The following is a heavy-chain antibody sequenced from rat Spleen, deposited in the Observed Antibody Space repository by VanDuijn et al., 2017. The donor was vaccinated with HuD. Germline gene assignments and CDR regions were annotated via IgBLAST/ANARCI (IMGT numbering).Heavy chain of an antibody. CDR1: GFTFNNYW. CDR3: VRHGYTRYYFDY. CDR2: ITNTGGSI. J-gene: IGHJ2*01. V-gene: IGHV5-31*01. D-gene: IGHD1-9*01. Sequence: EVQLVESGGGLVQPGRSLKLSCVASGFTFNNYWMSWIRQAPGKGLEWVASITNTGGSIYYPDSVKGRFTISRDNAKSTLYLQMDSLRSEDTATYYCVRHGYTRYYFDYWGQGVMVTVSS.